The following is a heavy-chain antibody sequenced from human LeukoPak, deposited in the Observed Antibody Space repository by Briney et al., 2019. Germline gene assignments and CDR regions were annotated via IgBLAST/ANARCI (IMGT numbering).Heavy chain of an antibody. V-gene: IGHV1-69*13. D-gene: IGHD2-2*01. CDR1: GYTFTSYG. CDR3: ARGHKPFGFHCSSTSCTDGMGYYFDY. J-gene: IGHJ4*02. CDR2: IIPIFGTA. Sequence: GASVKVSXKASGYTFTSYGISWVRQAPGQGLEWMGGIIPIFGTANYAQKFQGRVTITADESTSTAYMELSSLRSEDTAVYYCARGHKPFGFHCSSTSCTDGMGYYFDYWGQGTLVTVSS.